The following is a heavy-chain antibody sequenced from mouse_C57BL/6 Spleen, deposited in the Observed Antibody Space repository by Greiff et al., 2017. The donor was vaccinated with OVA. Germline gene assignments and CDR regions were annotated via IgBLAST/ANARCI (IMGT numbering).Heavy chain of an antibody. J-gene: IGHJ4*01. CDR3: ARIENGSSLYYYAMDY. Sequence: QVQLQQSGAELVMPGASVKLSCKASGYTFTSYWMHWVKQRPGQGLEWIGEIDPSDSYTNYNQKFKGKSTLTVDKSSSTAYMQLSSLTSEDSAVYYCARIENGSSLYYYAMDYWGQGTSVTVSS. CDR2: IDPSDSYT. D-gene: IGHD1-1*01. V-gene: IGHV1-69*01. CDR1: GYTFTSYW.